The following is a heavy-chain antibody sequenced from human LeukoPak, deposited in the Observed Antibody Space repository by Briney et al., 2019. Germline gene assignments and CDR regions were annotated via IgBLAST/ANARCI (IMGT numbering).Heavy chain of an antibody. J-gene: IGHJ4*02. D-gene: IGHD2-15*01. Sequence: GGSLRLSCVASGFSQRTYVMSGFRQAPGEGREWVSTISVGAEYIFYADSVRGRFTISRDDSNNAVYLQMHSLRAEDTALYYCASGPSYLKYFEYWGPGTLVIVSS. CDR3: ASGPSYLKYFEY. CDR2: ISVGAEYI. CDR1: GFSQRTYV. V-gene: IGHV3-23*01.